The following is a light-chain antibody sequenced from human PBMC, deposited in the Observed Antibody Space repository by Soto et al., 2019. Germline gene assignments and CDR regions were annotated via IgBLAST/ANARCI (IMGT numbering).Light chain of an antibody. Sequence: SYELTQPSSVSVSPGQTARITCSGDVLAKRYARWFQQKPGQAPVLLIYKDSERPSGIPERFSGSSSGTTVTLTISGAQVDDEADYYCYSAADNNWLFGGGTQLTVL. J-gene: IGLJ7*01. V-gene: IGLV3-27*01. CDR2: KDS. CDR3: YSAADNNWL. CDR1: VLAKRY.